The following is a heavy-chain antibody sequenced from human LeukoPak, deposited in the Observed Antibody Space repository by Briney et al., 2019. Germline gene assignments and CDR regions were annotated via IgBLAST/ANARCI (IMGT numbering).Heavy chain of an antibody. J-gene: IGHJ4*02. D-gene: IGHD2-2*01. V-gene: IGHV3-30*01. CDR3: AKDQQPYCSSTSCSPLDY. CDR2: SNK. Sequence: SNKYSAASVNGRFTISRDNSKNTLYLQMNSLTAEDTAVYYCAKDQQPYCSSTSCSPLDYWGQGTLVTVSS.